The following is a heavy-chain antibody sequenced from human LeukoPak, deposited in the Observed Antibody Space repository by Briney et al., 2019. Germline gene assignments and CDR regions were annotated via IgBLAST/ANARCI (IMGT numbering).Heavy chain of an antibody. D-gene: IGHD4-23*01. Sequence: KAGGSLRLSCAASEFTFSSYTMNWVRQAPGKGLEWVSSISSSSYYIYYADSVKGRFTISRDNAKNSLYLQMNSLRAEDTAVYYCAKDTYGGNWPNDYWGQGTLVAVSS. CDR3: AKDTYGGNWPNDY. V-gene: IGHV3-21*01. J-gene: IGHJ4*02. CDR1: EFTFSSYT. CDR2: ISSSSYYI.